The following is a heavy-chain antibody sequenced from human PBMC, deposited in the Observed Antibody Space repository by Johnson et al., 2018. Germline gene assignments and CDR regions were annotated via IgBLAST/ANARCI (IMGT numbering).Heavy chain of an antibody. CDR3: AREGEGSYYYHYYMDV. CDR1: GFTFSSYG. Sequence: VQLVESGGGVVQPGRSLRLSCAASGFTFSSYGMHWVRQAPGKGLEWVAVISSDGSDTYYADSVRGRFTISRDNSKTTLYLQMNSRRAEDTAVYFCAREGEGSYYYHYYMDVWGKGTTVTVSS. J-gene: IGHJ6*03. D-gene: IGHD3-16*01. CDR2: ISSDGSDT. V-gene: IGHV3-30*03.